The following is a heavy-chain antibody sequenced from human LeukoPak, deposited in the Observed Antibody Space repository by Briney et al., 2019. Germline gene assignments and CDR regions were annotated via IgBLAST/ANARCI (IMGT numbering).Heavy chain of an antibody. Sequence: GGSLRLSCAASGFTFDDYAMHWVRHAAGKGLEWVSGISWNSGSIVYADSVKGRFTISRDNAKNSLYLQMNSLRAEDTALYYCAKDISYYGSGVDYWGQGTLVTVSS. D-gene: IGHD3-10*01. CDR2: ISWNSGSI. CDR1: GFTFDDYA. V-gene: IGHV3-9*01. J-gene: IGHJ4*02. CDR3: AKDISYYGSGVDY.